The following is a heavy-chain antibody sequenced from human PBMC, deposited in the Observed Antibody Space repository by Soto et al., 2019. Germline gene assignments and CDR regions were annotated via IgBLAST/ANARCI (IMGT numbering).Heavy chain of an antibody. CDR1: GFTFSSYG. J-gene: IGHJ4*02. CDR3: AKALAELSPESYDH. V-gene: IGHV3-30*18. CDR2: ISYDGSNQ. Sequence: QVQLVESGGGVVQPGRSLRLSCAASGFTFSSYGMHWVRQAPGKGLEWVAIISYDGSNQYYADSVKGRFTISRDNSKNTLYLQMNSMRAEDTAVYYCAKALAELSPESYDHWGQGVLVTVSS. D-gene: IGHD3-16*02.